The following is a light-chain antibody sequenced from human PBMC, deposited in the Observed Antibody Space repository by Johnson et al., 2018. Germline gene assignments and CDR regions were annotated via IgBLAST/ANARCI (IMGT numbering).Light chain of an antibody. CDR1: SSNIGNNY. CDR2: ENN. Sequence: QSVLTQPPLVFGVKGKKVTISCSGSSSNIGNNYVSWYQQLPGTAPKLLIYENNKRPSGIPDRFSGSKSGTSATLGITGLQTGDAADYYCGTWDSTLSAGNVFGTGTKFTVL. V-gene: IGLV1-51*02. CDR3: GTWDSTLSAGNV. J-gene: IGLJ1*01.